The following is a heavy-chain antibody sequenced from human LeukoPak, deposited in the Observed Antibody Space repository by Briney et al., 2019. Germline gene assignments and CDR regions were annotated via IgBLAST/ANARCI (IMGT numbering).Heavy chain of an antibody. CDR2: ISVSDDST. CDR3: AKDRYCSSTNCPYDY. D-gene: IGHD2-2*01. J-gene: IGHJ4*02. V-gene: IGHV3-23*01. Sequence: GGSLRLSCAASGFTSSDSTMNWVRQAPGKGLEWVSGISVSDDSTYYADSVKGRFTMPRDNSNNMLYLQMNSLRAEDTAVYYCAKDRYCSSTNCPYDYWGQGTLVTVSS. CDR1: GFTSSDST.